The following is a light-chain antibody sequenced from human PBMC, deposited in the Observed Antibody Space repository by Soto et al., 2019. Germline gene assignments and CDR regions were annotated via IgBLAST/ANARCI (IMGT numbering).Light chain of an antibody. CDR1: STDVGSYKV. Sequence: QSVLAQPASVSGSPGESITISCTGTSTDVGSYKVVSWYQQHPDKAPQLIIYEGTKRPAGVSNRFSGSKSGNTASLTISGLQAEDEADYYCCSYVGLSTYVFGGGTKLTVL. CDR2: EGT. CDR3: CSYVGLSTYV. J-gene: IGLJ1*01. V-gene: IGLV2-23*01.